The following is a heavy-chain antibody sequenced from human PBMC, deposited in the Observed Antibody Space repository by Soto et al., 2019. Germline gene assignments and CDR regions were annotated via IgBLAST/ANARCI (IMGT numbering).Heavy chain of an antibody. D-gene: IGHD2-2*01. J-gene: IGHJ4*02. CDR1: GDTFTTYG. Sequence: ASVKVSCKASGDTFTTYGISWVRQAPGQGLEWMGWISGYRGNTKSAQKFQGRLIMTADTSTSTAYMELGSLRSDDTAVYYCAREYRTSSSCYGVDYWGRGTLVTVSS. CDR2: ISGYRGNT. CDR3: AREYRTSSSCYGVDY. V-gene: IGHV1-18*01.